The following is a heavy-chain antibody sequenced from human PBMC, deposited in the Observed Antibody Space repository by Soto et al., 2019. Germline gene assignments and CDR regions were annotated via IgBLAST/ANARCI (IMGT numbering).Heavy chain of an antibody. CDR3: AKVIAAVGKGEIAVAGPFDY. Sequence: PGGSLRLSCAASGFTFSSYAMSWVRQAPGKGLEWVSAISGSGGSTYYADSVKGRFTIPRDNSKNTLYLQMNSLRAEDTAVYYCAKVIAAVGKGEIAVAGPFDYWGQGTLVTVSS. V-gene: IGHV3-23*01. J-gene: IGHJ4*02. D-gene: IGHD6-19*01. CDR1: GFTFSSYA. CDR2: ISGSGGST.